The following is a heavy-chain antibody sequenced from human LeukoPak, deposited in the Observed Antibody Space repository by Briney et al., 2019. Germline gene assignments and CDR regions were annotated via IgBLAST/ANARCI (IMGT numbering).Heavy chain of an antibody. Sequence: GGSLRLSCATSGFTSEDYGMSWVRQVPGKGLEWVSGINWNGDSTGYADSVKGRFTISRDNTKNSLYLQMNSLRAEDTAVYYCAKGGPTAWDWGQGTLVTVSS. CDR2: INWNGDST. CDR1: GFTSEDYG. CDR3: AKGGPTAWD. J-gene: IGHJ4*02. V-gene: IGHV3-20*04. D-gene: IGHD3-16*01.